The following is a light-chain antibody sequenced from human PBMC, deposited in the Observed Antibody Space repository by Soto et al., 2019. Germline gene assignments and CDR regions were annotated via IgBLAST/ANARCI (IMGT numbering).Light chain of an antibody. CDR2: KAS. J-gene: IGKJ5*01. Sequence: DIQMTQSPSSLSSSVGDRVTITCRASQSISGWLAWYQQRPGKAPKLMIYKASTLETGVPSRFSGSGSGTDFTFTISSLQPEDIATYYCQQYDNLITFGQGTRLEIK. V-gene: IGKV1-5*03. CDR1: QSISGW. CDR3: QQYDNLIT.